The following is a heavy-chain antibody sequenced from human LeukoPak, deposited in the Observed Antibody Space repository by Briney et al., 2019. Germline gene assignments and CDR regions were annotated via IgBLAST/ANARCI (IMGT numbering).Heavy chain of an antibody. V-gene: IGHV3-30*03. D-gene: IGHD6-19*01. CDR1: GFIFSNYG. CDR3: ATTLGSGWKFDY. Sequence: SGRSLRLSCAASGFIFSNYGRHWVRQAPGKGLEWVAVISYDGSNKYADSVKGRFTISRDNSKNTLFLQMNSLRPDDTAVYYCATTLGSGWKFDYWGQGTLVTVSS. CDR2: ISYDGSNK. J-gene: IGHJ4*02.